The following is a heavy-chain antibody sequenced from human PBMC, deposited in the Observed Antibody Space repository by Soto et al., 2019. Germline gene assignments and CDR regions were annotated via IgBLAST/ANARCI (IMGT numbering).Heavy chain of an antibody. D-gene: IGHD3-10*01. V-gene: IGHV3-23*01. Sequence: GGSLRLSCSTSGFTFSTYAMNWVRQAPGKGLEWVSALSGSGGTTYYADSVRGRFTISRDNSKNTLFLQMSSLRAEDTALYYCAKQRAGYGSGSDTFYFDFWGQGTLVRLL. CDR3: AKQRAGYGSGSDTFYFDF. CDR2: LSGSGGTT. CDR1: GFTFSTYA. J-gene: IGHJ4*02.